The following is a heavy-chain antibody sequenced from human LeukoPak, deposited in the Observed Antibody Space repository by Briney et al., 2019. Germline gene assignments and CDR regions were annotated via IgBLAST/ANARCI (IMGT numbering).Heavy chain of an antibody. CDR2: IKQDGSEK. V-gene: IGHV3-7*01. J-gene: IGHJ3*02. CDR3: ARDHTI. Sequence: PGGSLRLSCAASGFTFSSNWMSWVRQAPGKGLEWVANIKQDGSEKYYVDSVKGRFTISRDNAKNSLYLQMNSLRAEDTAVYYCARDHTIWGQGTMVTVSS. CDR1: GFTFSSNW.